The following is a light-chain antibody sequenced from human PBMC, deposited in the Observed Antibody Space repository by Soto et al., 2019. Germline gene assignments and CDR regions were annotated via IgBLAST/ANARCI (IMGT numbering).Light chain of an antibody. V-gene: IGKV1-5*01. CDR2: DAS. CDR1: QSTSSW. CDR3: QQYNSYSGWT. Sequence: DIQMTQSPSTLSASVGDRVTITCRASQSTSSWLAWYQQKPGKAPKLLIYDASSLESGVPSRFSGSGSGTEFTLTISSLQPDDFATYYCQQYNSYSGWTFGQGTKV. J-gene: IGKJ1*01.